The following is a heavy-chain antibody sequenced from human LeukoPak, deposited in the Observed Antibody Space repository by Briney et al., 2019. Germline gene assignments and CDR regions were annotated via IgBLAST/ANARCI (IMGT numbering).Heavy chain of an antibody. D-gene: IGHD3-10*01. Sequence: GGSLRLSCAASGFTFSSHGMNWVRQAPGKGLEWVSYISSSGSTIYYADSVKGRFTISRDNAKNSLYLQMNSLRAEDTAVYYCARVRMVRGVAYYYYYYMDVWGKGTTVTISS. CDR2: ISSSGSTI. J-gene: IGHJ6*03. V-gene: IGHV3-48*04. CDR1: GFTFSSHG. CDR3: ARVRMVRGVAYYYYYYMDV.